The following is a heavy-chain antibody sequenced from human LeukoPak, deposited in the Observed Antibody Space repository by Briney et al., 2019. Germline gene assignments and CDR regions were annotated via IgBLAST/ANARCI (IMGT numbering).Heavy chain of an antibody. Sequence: PGGSLRLSCAASGFTFSSFGVHWVRQAPGKGLEWGAVISYDGSKKYYADSVKGRFTISRDNSKTTLYLQMNSLRAEDTAVYYCAKEELGYCSSTSCYAVDYWGQGTLVTVSS. CDR2: ISYDGSKK. V-gene: IGHV3-30*18. CDR1: GFTFSSFG. J-gene: IGHJ4*02. CDR3: AKEELGYCSSTSCYAVDY. D-gene: IGHD2-2*01.